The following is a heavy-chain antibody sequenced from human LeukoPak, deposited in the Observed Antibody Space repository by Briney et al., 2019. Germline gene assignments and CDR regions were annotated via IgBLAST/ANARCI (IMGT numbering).Heavy chain of an antibody. V-gene: IGHV3-7*05. CDR3: ARGDEYTTSP. CDR2: IKRDGGDK. J-gene: IGHJ4*02. Sequence: GGSLRLSCAASGFTFSSFWMSWVRQALGKGLEWVANIKRDGGDKYYVDSVKGRFSISRDNAKNSLYLHMNSLRAEDTAVYYCARGDEYTTSPWGQGTLVTVSS. CDR1: GFTFSSFW. D-gene: IGHD2-2*02.